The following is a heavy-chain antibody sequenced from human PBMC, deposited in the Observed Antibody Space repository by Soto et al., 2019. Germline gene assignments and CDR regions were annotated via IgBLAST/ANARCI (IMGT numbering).Heavy chain of an antibody. V-gene: IGHV1-46*01. CDR1: GYTFTCYY. D-gene: IGHD1-26*01. CDR2: INPSGGST. Sequence: ASVKVSCKASGYTFTCYYMHWVRQAPGQGLEWMGIINPSGGSTSYAQKFQGRVTMTRDTSTSTVYMELSSLRSEDTAVYYCARDLVGDNWFDPWGQGTLVTVSS. J-gene: IGHJ5*02. CDR3: ARDLVGDNWFDP.